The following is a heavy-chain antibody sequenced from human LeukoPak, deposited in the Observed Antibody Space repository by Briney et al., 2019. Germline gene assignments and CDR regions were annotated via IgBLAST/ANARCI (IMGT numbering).Heavy chain of an antibody. J-gene: IGHJ6*02. Sequence: GRSLRLSCAASGFTFDDYAMHWVRQAPGKGLEWVSGISWNSGSIGYADSVKGRFTISRDNAKNSLYLQMNSLRAEDTALYYCAKGITQQLVAYYYYGMDVWGQGTTVTVSS. D-gene: IGHD6-13*01. CDR2: ISWNSGSI. CDR1: GFTFDDYA. CDR3: AKGITQQLVAYYYYGMDV. V-gene: IGHV3-9*01.